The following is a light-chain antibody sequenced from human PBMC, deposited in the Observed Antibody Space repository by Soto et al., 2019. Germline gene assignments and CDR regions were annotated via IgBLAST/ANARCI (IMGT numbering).Light chain of an antibody. CDR1: QSVSSN. J-gene: IGKJ1*01. CDR3: QQYNNWLRT. CDR2: GAS. V-gene: IGKV3-15*01. Sequence: LMPQSPATLSVTPADRATLSCRASQSVSSNLAWYQQKPGQAPRLLIYGASTRATGIPARFSGSGSGTEFTLTISSLQSEDFAVYYCQQYNNWLRTFGQGTKVDIK.